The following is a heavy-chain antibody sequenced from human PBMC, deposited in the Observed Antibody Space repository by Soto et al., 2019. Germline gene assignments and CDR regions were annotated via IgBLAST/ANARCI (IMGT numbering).Heavy chain of an antibody. V-gene: IGHV1-18*01. D-gene: IGHD6-19*01. J-gene: IGHJ1*01. Sequence: QVQLVQSGAEVKKPGASVKVSCKASGYTFTSYGISWVRQAPGQGLEWMGWIRAYNGNTNYAQKLQGRVTMTTDTSTSTAYMELMSLRSDDKAVDDCARALAVVGTNGYLQLWGQGTLVTVSS. CDR3: ARALAVVGTNGYLQL. CDR2: IRAYNGNT. CDR1: GYTFTSYG.